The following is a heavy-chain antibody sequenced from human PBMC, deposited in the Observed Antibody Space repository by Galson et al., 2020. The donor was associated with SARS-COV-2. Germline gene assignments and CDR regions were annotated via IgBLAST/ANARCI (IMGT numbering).Heavy chain of an antibody. CDR3: AVGWELLDY. Sequence: LSLTCAVYGGSFSVYYWSWIRQPPGKGLEWIGEINHSGSTNYNPSLKSRVTISVDTSKNQFSLKLSSVTAADTAVYYCAVGWELLDYWGQGTLVTVSS. D-gene: IGHD1-26*01. V-gene: IGHV4-34*01. J-gene: IGHJ4*02. CDR2: INHSGST. CDR1: GGSFSVYY.